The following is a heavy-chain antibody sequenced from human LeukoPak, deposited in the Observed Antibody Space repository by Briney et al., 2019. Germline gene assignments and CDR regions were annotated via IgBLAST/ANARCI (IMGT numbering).Heavy chain of an antibody. Sequence: PGGSLRLSCAASEFTFSSYWMSWVRQAPGKGLEWVANIKQDGSEKYYVDSVKGRFTISRDNAKNSLYLQMNSLRAEDTAVYYCARDPRGSFDYWGQGTLVTVSS. CDR2: IKQDGSEK. D-gene: IGHD1-26*01. V-gene: IGHV3-7*01. J-gene: IGHJ4*02. CDR3: ARDPRGSFDY. CDR1: EFTFSSYW.